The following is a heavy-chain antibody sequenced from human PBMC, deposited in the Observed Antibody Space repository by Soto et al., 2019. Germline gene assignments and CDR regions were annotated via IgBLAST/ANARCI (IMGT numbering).Heavy chain of an antibody. V-gene: IGHV4-4*02. J-gene: IGHJ5*02. Sequence: QVQLQESGPGLVKPSGTLSLTCAVSSGSISSSNWWSWVRQPPGKGLEWIGEIYHSGSINYSPSLRSRVTISVDKSKNQFSLKLSSVTAADTGVYYCAIDQGYGGSICDPWGQGTLVTVS. D-gene: IGHD5-18*01. CDR1: SGSISSSNW. CDR3: AIDQGYGGSICDP. CDR2: IYHSGSI.